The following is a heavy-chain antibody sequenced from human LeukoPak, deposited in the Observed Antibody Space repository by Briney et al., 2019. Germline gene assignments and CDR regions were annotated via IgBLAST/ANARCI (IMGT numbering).Heavy chain of an antibody. V-gene: IGHV4-38-2*02. CDR2: IYHSGTT. Sequence: PSETLSLTCTVSGYSISSAYYWGWIRQPPGKGLEWIGSIYHSGTTYYNPSLKSRVTISVDTSKNQFSLKLSSVTAADTAVYYCARDFKRLEITFGGVISAFDFWGQGTLVTVS. CDR3: ARDFKRLEITFGGVISAFDF. D-gene: IGHD3-16*01. CDR1: GYSISSAYY. J-gene: IGHJ4*02.